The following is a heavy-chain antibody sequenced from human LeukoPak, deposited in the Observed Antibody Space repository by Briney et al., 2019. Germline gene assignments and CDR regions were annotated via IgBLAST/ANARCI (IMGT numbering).Heavy chain of an antibody. CDR2: ISGSGGST. V-gene: IGHV3-23*01. D-gene: IGHD1-26*01. CDR3: AKDPRGPYYFDY. CDR1: GFTFRSYA. Sequence: GGSLRLSCAASGFTFRSYAMRWVRQAPGKGLEWVSAISGSGGSTYYADSVKGRFTISRDNSKNTLYLQMNSVRAEDTAVYYCAKDPRGPYYFDYWGQGTLVTVSS. J-gene: IGHJ4*02.